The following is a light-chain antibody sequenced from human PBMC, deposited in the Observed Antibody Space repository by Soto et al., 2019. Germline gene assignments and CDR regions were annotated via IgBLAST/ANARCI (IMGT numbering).Light chain of an antibody. CDR2: GTS. CDR3: QQYGDSPPT. Sequence: EIVLTQSPGTLSLSPGESATLSCRASQSVSSNSLAWYRRNPGQPPSLLIYGTSTRATDIPRRFSGSGSRTDFSHTITRLEPEDFAMYSCQQYGDSPPTFGQGTKVQVK. CDR1: QSVSSNS. V-gene: IGKV3-20*01. J-gene: IGKJ1*01.